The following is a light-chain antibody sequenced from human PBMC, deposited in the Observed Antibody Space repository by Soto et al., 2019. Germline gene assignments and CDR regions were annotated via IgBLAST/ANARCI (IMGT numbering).Light chain of an antibody. Sequence: QSVLTQPPSASGSPGQSVTISCTGTSSDVGGYNYVSWYQQHPGKAPKLMIYEVSKRPSGVPDRFSGSKSGNTASLTVSGLQAEDEADYYCSSYTTGGSYVFGTGTKLTVL. CDR3: SSYTTGGSYV. V-gene: IGLV2-8*01. CDR2: EVS. J-gene: IGLJ1*01. CDR1: SSDVGGYNY.